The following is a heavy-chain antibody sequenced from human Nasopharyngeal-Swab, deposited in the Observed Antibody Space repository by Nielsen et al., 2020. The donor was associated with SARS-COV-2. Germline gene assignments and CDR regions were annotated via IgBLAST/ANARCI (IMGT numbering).Heavy chain of an antibody. CDR1: GFTFSSYW. V-gene: IGHV3-74*01. J-gene: IGHJ4*02. Sequence: GESLKISCAASGFTFSSYWMHWVRQAPGEGLVWVSRMNSDGSRTSYADSVKGRFTISRDNAKNTLYLQMNSLRAEDTALYYCAKLGTTVTSDYWGQGTLVTVSS. CDR3: AKLGTTVTSDY. CDR2: MNSDGSRT. D-gene: IGHD4-17*01.